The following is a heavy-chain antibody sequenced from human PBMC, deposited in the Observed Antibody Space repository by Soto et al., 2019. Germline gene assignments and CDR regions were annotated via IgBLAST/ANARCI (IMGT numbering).Heavy chain of an antibody. CDR3: ARLEGLATISYYFDY. J-gene: IGHJ4*02. D-gene: IGHD3-9*01. V-gene: IGHV4-39*01. CDR2: IYYRGNT. Sequence: SETLSLTCSVSGDSINSDNYYWGWIRQPPGKGLEWIGSIYYRGNTYYNPSLRTRVTISLDKSKSQFSLKLNSVTAADSAVYFCARLEGLATISYYFDYWGQGTLVTVSS. CDR1: GDSINSDNYY.